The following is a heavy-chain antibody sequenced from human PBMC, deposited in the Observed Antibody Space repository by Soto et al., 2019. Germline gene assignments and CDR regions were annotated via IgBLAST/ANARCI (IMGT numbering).Heavy chain of an antibody. Sequence: HGESLKISCKGSGYSFTSYWIGWVRQMPGKGLEWMGIIYPGDSDTRYSPSFQGQVTISADKSISTAYLQWSSLKASDTAMYYCARQQRSNCSSTSCYLPDYYYYGMDVWGQGTTVTVSS. J-gene: IGHJ6*02. CDR2: IYPGDSDT. D-gene: IGHD2-2*01. V-gene: IGHV5-51*01. CDR1: GYSFTSYW. CDR3: ARQQRSNCSSTSCYLPDYYYYGMDV.